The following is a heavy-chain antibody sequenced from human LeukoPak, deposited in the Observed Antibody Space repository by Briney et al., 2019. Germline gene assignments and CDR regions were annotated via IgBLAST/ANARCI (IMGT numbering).Heavy chain of an antibody. CDR3: ARENTARDPSLYYDYYYMDV. CDR1: GFTFSSYW. J-gene: IGHJ6*03. V-gene: IGHV3-7*01. CDR2: IKQDGSEK. D-gene: IGHD2-21*02. Sequence: GGSLRLSCAASGFTFSSYWMSWVRQAPGKGLEWVANIKQDGSEKYYVDSVKGRFTISRDNAKNSLYLQMNSLRAEDTAVYYCARENTARDPSLYYDYYYMDVWGKGTTVTVSS.